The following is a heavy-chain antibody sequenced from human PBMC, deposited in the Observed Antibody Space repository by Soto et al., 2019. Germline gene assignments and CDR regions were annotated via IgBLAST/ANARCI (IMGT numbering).Heavy chain of an antibody. Sequence: EVQLLESGGGLVQPGGSLRLSCAASGFTLSIYAMTWVRQAPGKGLEWVSSINTNGGSTFYADYVKGRFTISRDHSENTVYLQMNSLRVEDTAIYYCAKDPRVGASAAEYFQHWGQGTLVSVSS. CDR3: AKDPRVGASAAEYFQH. J-gene: IGHJ1*01. CDR2: INTNGGST. CDR1: GFTLSIYA. V-gene: IGHV3-23*01. D-gene: IGHD1-26*01.